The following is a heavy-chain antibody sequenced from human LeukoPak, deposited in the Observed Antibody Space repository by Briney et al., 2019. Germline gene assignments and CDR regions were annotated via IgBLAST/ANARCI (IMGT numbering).Heavy chain of an antibody. CDR1: GFTFSNYA. CDR3: ARGKGQDSGYDYFLDY. V-gene: IGHV3-30-3*01. CDR2: FSYDGNSK. Sequence: GRSLRLSCAASGFTFSNYAIHWVRQAPGKGLEWVTLFSYDGNSKYYADSVKGRFTISRDNSKNTLYLQMNSLRADDSAVHYCARGKGQDSGYDYFLDYWGQGTLVTVSS. D-gene: IGHD5-12*01. J-gene: IGHJ4*02.